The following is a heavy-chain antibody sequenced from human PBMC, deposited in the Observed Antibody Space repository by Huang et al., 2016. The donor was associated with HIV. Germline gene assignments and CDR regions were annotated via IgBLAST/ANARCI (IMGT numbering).Heavy chain of an antibody. CDR1: GYTFTSYY. D-gene: IGHD3-3*02. V-gene: IGHV1-46*01. Sequence: QVQLVQSGAEVKKPGASVKVSCKASGYTFTSYYMHWVRQAPGQGLEWMGIINPSGGSTNYAQKFKGRVTMTRDTSTSTVYMERSSLRSEDTAVYYCARVSIYGYFDYWGQGTLVTVSS. CDR3: ARVSIYGYFDY. J-gene: IGHJ4*02. CDR2: INPSGGST.